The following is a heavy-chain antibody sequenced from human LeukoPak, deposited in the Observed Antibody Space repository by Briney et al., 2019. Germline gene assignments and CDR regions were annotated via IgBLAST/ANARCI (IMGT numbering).Heavy chain of an antibody. CDR2: IYYSGST. CDR3: ARESPQFFDY. CDR1: GGSISSYY. V-gene: IGHV4-59*01. Sequence: SETLSLTCTVSGGSISSYYWSWLRQPPGKGLEWIGYIYYSGSTNYNPSLKSRVTISVDTSKNQFSLKLSSVTAADTAVYYCARESPQFFDYWGQGTLVTVSS. J-gene: IGHJ4*02.